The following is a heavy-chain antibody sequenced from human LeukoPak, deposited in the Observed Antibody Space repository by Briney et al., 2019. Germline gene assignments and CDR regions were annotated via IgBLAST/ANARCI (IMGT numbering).Heavy chain of an antibody. V-gene: IGHV3-7*01. CDR2: IKQDGSDK. Sequence: GGSLRLPCAASGFTFSSYWMSWVRQAPGKGLEWVANIKQDGSDKYYVDSVKGRFTISRDNAKNSLYLQMNSLRAENTAVYYCAREGGYFDYWGQGTLVTVSS. D-gene: IGHD3-16*01. J-gene: IGHJ4*02. CDR3: AREGGYFDY. CDR1: GFTFSSYW.